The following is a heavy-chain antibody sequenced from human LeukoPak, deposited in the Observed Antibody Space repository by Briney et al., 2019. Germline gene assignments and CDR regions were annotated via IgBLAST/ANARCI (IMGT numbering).Heavy chain of an antibody. D-gene: IGHD5-18*01. CDR3: ARVDTAMAPENFDY. J-gene: IGHJ4*02. CDR2: MNPNSGNT. V-gene: IGHV1-8*01. Sequence: ASVKVSCKASGYTFTSYDINWVRQATGQGLEWMGWMNPNSGNTGYAQKFQGRVTMTRNTSISTAYMELSSLRSGDAAVYYCARVDTAMAPENFDYWGQGTLVTVSS. CDR1: GYTFTSYD.